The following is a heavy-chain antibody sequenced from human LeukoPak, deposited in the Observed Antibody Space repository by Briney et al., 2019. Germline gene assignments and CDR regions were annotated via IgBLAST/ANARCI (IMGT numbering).Heavy chain of an antibody. CDR3: VVVLVPAAFWHFDV. J-gene: IGHJ2*01. CDR2: IKQDGSEK. D-gene: IGHD2-2*01. V-gene: IGHV3-7*01. CDR1: GFTFSSYW. Sequence: PGGSLRLSCAASGFTFSSYWMSWVRQAPGKGLEWVANIKQDGSEKYYVDSVKGRFTISRDNAKNSLYLQMNSLRAEDTAVYYCVVVLVPAAFWHFDVWGRGTLVTVSS.